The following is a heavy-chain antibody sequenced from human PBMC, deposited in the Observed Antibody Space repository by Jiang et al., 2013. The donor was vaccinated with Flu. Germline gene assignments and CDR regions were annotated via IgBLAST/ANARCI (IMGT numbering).Heavy chain of an antibody. V-gene: IGHV4-31*03. J-gene: IGHJ3*02. CDR2: ISSSGRA. D-gene: IGHD4-17*01. CDR1: GASMNSGGYY. CDR3: ARDQADYGDDAFDI. Sequence: GPGLVKPSQTLSLTCTVSGASMNSGGYYWNWIRQHPGKGLEWIGYISSSGRAYYNPSLKSRVTISVDTSKKQFSLRLSSVTAADTAVYYCARDQADYGDDAFDIVGPRDRWSPSL.